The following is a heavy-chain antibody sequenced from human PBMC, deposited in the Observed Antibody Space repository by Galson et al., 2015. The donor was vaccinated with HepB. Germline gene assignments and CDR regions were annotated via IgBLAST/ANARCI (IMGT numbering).Heavy chain of an antibody. V-gene: IGHV3-23*01. CDR1: GFTFSSYA. J-gene: IGHJ2*01. CDR2: ISGCGGST. CDR3: AKVGEKHLWYSDL. Sequence: SLRLSCAASGFTFSSYAMSWVRQAPGKGLEWVSAISGCGGSTYYADYVKGRFTISRDNSKNTLYLQMNSLRAEDTAVYYCAKVGEKHLWYSDLWGRGTLVTVSS.